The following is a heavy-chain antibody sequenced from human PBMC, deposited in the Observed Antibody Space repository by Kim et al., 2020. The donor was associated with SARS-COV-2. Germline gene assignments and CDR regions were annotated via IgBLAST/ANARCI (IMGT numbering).Heavy chain of an antibody. Sequence: ASVKVSCKASGYTFTTYVIHWVRQAPGQSLEWMGWFNAGNGDIRYSQKFQGRVTITRDTSASTAYMELSSLRDEDTAVYYCARDLSVDSDCYFDYWGQGTQVTVSS. V-gene: IGHV1-3*01. CDR1: GYTFTTYV. J-gene: IGHJ4*02. CDR3: ARDLSVDSDCYFDY. D-gene: IGHD3-9*01. CDR2: FNAGNGDI.